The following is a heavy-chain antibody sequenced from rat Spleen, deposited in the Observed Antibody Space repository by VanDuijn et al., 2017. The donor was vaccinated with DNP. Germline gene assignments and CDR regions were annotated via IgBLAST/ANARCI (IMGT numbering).Heavy chain of an antibody. D-gene: IGHD1-11*01. V-gene: IGHV5-7*01. Sequence: EVQLVEPGGGLVQPGRSLKLSCAASGFTFSDYNMAWVRQAPKKGLEWVATIFFDGSGTYYRDSVKGRFTISRDNAKSTLYLQMDSLRSEDTATYYCARHYGGYSYYWYFDFWGPGTMVTVSS. CDR1: GFTFSDYN. J-gene: IGHJ1*01. CDR3: ARHYGGYSYYWYFDF. CDR2: IFFDGSGT.